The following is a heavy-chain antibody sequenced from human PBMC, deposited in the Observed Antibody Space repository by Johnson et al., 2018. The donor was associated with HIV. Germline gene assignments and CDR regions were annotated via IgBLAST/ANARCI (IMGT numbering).Heavy chain of an antibody. CDR3: ARDQGWGDAFDI. CDR1: GLSFSNFG. Sequence: VHLVESGGGVVRPGKSLTLSCVVSGLSFSNFGIHWVRQAPGKGPEWVAVISYDGRNKYYAESVKGRFTISRDISKDTLYLQMNSLRAEDTAVYYCARDQGWGDAFDIWGQGTMVIVSS. V-gene: IGHV3-30*03. D-gene: IGHD3-16*01. J-gene: IGHJ3*02. CDR2: ISYDGRNK.